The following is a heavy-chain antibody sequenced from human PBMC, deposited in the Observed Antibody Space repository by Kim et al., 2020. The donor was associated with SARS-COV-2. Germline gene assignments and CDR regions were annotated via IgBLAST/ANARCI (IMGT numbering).Heavy chain of an antibody. D-gene: IGHD3-10*01. Sequence: SETLSLTCAVYGGSFSGYYWSWIRQPPGKGLEWIGEINHSGSTNYNPSLKSRVTISVDTSKNQFSLKLSSVTAADTAVYYCASLWFGAYYGMDVWGQGTTVTVSS. CDR3: ASLWFGAYYGMDV. CDR2: INHSGST. CDR1: GGSFSGYY. V-gene: IGHV4-34*01. J-gene: IGHJ6*02.